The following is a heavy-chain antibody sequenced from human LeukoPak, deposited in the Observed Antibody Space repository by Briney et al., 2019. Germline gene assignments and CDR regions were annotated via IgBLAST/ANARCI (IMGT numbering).Heavy chain of an antibody. CDR2: INHSGST. Sequence: SETLSLTCAVYCGSLSGYYWSWIRQPPGKGLEWIGKINHSGSTNYNPSLKSRVTISVDTSKNQFSLKLSSVTAADTAVYYCARSMQGVSGMDVWGQGTTVTVSS. V-gene: IGHV4-34*01. CDR3: ARSMQGVSGMDV. D-gene: IGHD6-13*01. CDR1: CGSLSGYY. J-gene: IGHJ6*02.